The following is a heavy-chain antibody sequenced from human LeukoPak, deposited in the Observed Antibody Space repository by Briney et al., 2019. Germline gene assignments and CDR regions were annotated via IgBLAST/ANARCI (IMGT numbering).Heavy chain of an antibody. CDR3: ARVVFDWLDAFDI. V-gene: IGHV1-46*01. D-gene: IGHD3-9*01. J-gene: IGHJ3*02. CDR2: INPSGGST. Sequence: ASVTVSCKASGYTFTSYYMHWVRQAPGQGLEWMGIINPSGGSTSYAQKFQGRVTMTRDTSTSTVYMELSSLRSEDTAVYYCARVVFDWLDAFDIWGQGTMVTVSS. CDR1: GYTFTSYY.